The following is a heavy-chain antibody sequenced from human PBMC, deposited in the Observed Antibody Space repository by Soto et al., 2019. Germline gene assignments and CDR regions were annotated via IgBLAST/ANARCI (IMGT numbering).Heavy chain of an antibody. Sequence: PGGSLRLSCAASGFTFNTYAMSWVRQAPGKGLEWVAGIGGGDTHYADSVMGRFIISRDDPKSMVSLQMNSLRVEDTAVYYCAKERKNFNSVWDHLDVSGEGTLFPV. CDR3: AKERKNFNSVWDHLDV. D-gene: IGHD3-16*01. CDR2: IGGGDT. V-gene: IGHV3-23*01. J-gene: IGHJ3*01. CDR1: GFTFNTYA.